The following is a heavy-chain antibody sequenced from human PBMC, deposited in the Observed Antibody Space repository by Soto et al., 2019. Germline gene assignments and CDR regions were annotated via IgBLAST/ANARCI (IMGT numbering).Heavy chain of an antibody. CDR3: ASYASGPYPLVDQ. D-gene: IGHD3-10*01. J-gene: IGHJ4*02. CDR2: IWDSGPS. Sequence: QMQLQESGPGLVKPSETLSLSCAVSGASISSNYWNWIRQPPGRGLEWIGFIWDSGPSTYNPSPLVRSTISLDTSKNQFSLKLTSVTAADTAVYDWASYASGPYPLVDQWGRGTLVTVSS. V-gene: IGHV4-59*01. CDR1: GASISSNY.